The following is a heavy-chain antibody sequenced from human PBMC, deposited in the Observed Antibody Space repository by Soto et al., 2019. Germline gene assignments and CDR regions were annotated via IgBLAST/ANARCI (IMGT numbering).Heavy chain of an antibody. CDR1: DFILSEST. CDR2: VSTSGRST. V-gene: IGHV3-64D*06. J-gene: IGHJ4*02. D-gene: IGHD2-15*01. Sequence: PILPCSAPDFILSESTIDWVRQGPGKGMEAISAVSTSGRSTYYADSVKDRFTISRDNSKNTLFLQMGSLRPEDTAIYYCVKQAHGLDGVAFDYWGQGTQVTVSS. CDR3: VKQAHGLDGVAFDY.